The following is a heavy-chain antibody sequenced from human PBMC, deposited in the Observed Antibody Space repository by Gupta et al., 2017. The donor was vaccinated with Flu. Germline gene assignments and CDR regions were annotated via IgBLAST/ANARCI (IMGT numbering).Heavy chain of an antibody. V-gene: IGHV4-39*01. CDR3: AARRKDLNWFDP. D-gene: IGHD3-3*01. CDR1: GDSISNSDFY. J-gene: IGHJ5*02. Sequence: QLQLQESGPGLVKPSETLSLTCTVSGDSISNSDFYWAWIRQPPGKGLECIGGIHHSGRTYYNPSLKSRVTMSVDTPKYQFSLKLSYVTAADTAVYYCAARRKDLNWFDPWGQGTLVTVSS. CDR2: IHHSGRT.